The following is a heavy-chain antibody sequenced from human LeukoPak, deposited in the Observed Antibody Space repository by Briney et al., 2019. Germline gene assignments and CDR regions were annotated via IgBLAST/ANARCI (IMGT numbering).Heavy chain of an antibody. V-gene: IGHV5-51*01. D-gene: IGHD3-22*01. CDR1: GYVFTNYW. CDR3: ASHYETSGYFGFDI. J-gene: IGHJ3*02. Sequence: GESLKISCKGSGYVFTNYWIAWGRQVPEKGLEWMGIIHPGSSNTKYGPSFQGQVAISADKSISTAYLHWNNLRASDTAMYYCASHYETSGYFGFDIWGQGTMVTV. CDR2: IHPGSSNT.